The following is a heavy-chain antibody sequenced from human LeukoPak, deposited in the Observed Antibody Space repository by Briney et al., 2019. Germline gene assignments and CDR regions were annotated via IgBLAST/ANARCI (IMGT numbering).Heavy chain of an antibody. CDR2: IYYSGST. D-gene: IGHD5-18*01. CDR3: ARIYSYGRGNWFDP. V-gene: IGHV4-59*01. Sequence: SETLPLTCTVSGGSISSYYWSWIRQPPGKGLEWIGYIYYSGSTNYNPSLKSRVTISVDTSKNQFSLKLSSVTAADTAVYYCARIYSYGRGNWFDPWGQGTLVTVSS. CDR1: GGSISSYY. J-gene: IGHJ5*02.